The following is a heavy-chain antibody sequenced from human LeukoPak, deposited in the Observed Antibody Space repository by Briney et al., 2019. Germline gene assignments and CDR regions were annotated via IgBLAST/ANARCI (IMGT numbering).Heavy chain of an antibody. CDR2: IYYSGST. V-gene: IGHV4-39*01. CDR3: ARGVARSSKFHFSYYFDY. Sequence: PSETLSLTCTVSGGSITSSSYYWGWIRQPPGKGLAWIGSIYYSGSTYYNPSLKSRVTISVDTSKNQFSLKLSSVTAADTAVYYCARGVARSSKFHFSYYFDYWGQGTLVTVSS. CDR1: GGSITSSSYY. J-gene: IGHJ4*02. D-gene: IGHD6-6*01.